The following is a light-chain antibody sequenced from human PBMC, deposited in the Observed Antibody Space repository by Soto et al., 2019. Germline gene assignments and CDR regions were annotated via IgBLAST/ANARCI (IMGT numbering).Light chain of an antibody. CDR3: QLYRT. CDR1: QSVSSY. J-gene: IGKJ1*01. Sequence: IVLTQSPATLSLSPGERATLSCRASQSVSSYLAWYQQKPGQAPRLLIYDASNRATGIPARFSGSGSGTDFTLTITSLEPEDFAVYYCQLYRTFGQGTKVDIK. CDR2: DAS. V-gene: IGKV3-11*01.